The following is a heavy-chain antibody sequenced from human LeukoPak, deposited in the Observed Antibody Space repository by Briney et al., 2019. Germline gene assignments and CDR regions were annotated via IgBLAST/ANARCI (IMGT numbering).Heavy chain of an antibody. CDR3: ARTVYSSSWYFDY. Sequence: PSETLSLTCTVSGGSIGSYYWSWIRQPPGKGLEWIGYINYSGSTNYNPSLKSRVTISVDTSKNQFSLKLSSVTAADTAVYYCARTVYSSSWYFDYWGQGTLVTVSS. J-gene: IGHJ4*02. CDR2: INYSGST. D-gene: IGHD6-13*01. V-gene: IGHV4-59*08. CDR1: GGSIGSYY.